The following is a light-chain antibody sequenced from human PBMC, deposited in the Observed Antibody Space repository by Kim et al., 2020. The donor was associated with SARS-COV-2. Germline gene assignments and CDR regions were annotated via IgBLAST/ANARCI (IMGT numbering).Light chain of an antibody. CDR3: LQGIRLPMYT. Sequence: PASISCKSSESLLHTDGKTYLYWYLQRPGQPLDLLIYEVSSRFSGVPDRFSGSGSGTDFTLKISRVEAEDVGIYYCLQGIRLPMYTFGQGTKLEI. V-gene: IGKV2-29*02. J-gene: IGKJ2*01. CDR1: ESLLHTDGKTY. CDR2: EVS.